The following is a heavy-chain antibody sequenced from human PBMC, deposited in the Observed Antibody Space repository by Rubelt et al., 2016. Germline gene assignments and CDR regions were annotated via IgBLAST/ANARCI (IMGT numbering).Heavy chain of an antibody. V-gene: IGHV3-33*01. J-gene: IGHJ5*02. CDR2: IWYDGSNK. Sequence: GGGVVQPGRSLRLSCAASGFSFRNFGMHWVRQAPGKGLDWVAVIWYDGSNKYYADSVKGRFTISRDNSKNTLYLQMNSLRAEDTAVYYCARDYFHIVATIGGWFDPWGQGTLVTVSS. CDR1: GFSFRNFG. D-gene: IGHD5-12*01. CDR3: ARDYFHIVATIGGWFDP.